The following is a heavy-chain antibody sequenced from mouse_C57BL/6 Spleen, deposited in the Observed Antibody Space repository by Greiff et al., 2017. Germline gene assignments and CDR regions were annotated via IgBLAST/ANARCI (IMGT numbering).Heavy chain of an antibody. D-gene: IGHD1-1*01. Sequence: EVQLQESGPALVKPSQTVSLTCTVTGYSITNGNHWWNWIRQVSGSKLEWIGYISSSGSTDSNPSLKSRISITRDTSKNQLFLQLNSVTTEDIATYYCARVYGSGGVRVRYFDYWGQGTTLTVSS. V-gene: IGHV3-4*01. CDR3: ARVYGSGGVRVRYFDY. CDR2: ISSSGST. CDR1: GYSITNGNHW. J-gene: IGHJ2*01.